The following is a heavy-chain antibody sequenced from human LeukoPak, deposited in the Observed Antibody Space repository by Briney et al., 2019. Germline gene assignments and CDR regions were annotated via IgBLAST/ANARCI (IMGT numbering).Heavy chain of an antibody. D-gene: IGHD2-15*01. CDR1: GYTFTGYY. CDR3: ARDSDCSGASCFEYFHH. V-gene: IGHV1-2*02. CDR2: INPNSGGT. Sequence: ASVKVSCKASGYTFTGYYMHWVRQAPGQGLEWMGWINPNSGGTNYAQKFQGRVTMTRDTSISTAYMELSRLRSDDTAVYYCARDSDCSGASCFEYFHHWGQGTLVTVSS. J-gene: IGHJ1*01.